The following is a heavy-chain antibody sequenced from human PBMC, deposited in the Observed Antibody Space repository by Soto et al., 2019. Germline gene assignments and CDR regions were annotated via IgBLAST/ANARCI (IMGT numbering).Heavy chain of an antibody. V-gene: IGHV2-70*01. Sequence: VSGPTLVNPTQTLTLTCTFSGFSLSTSGMCVSWIRQPPGKALEWLALIDWDDDKYYSTSLKTRLTISKDTSKNQVVLTMTNMDPVDTATYYCARDYYGSGSYSYYYYYGMDVWGQGTTV. CDR3: ARDYYGSGSYSYYYYYGMDV. D-gene: IGHD3-10*01. CDR2: IDWDDDK. J-gene: IGHJ6*02. CDR1: GFSLSTSGMC.